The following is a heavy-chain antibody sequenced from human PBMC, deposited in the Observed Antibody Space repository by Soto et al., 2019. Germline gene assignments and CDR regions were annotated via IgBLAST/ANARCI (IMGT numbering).Heavy chain of an antibody. CDR1: GGSISSGGYY. Sequence: SETLSLTCTVSGGSISSGGYYWSWIRQHPGKGLEWIGYIYYSGSTYYNPSLKSRVTISVDTSKNQFSLKLSSVTAADTAVYYCARVGLRYFDWLPLSFDYWGQGTLVTVSS. J-gene: IGHJ4*02. D-gene: IGHD3-9*01. V-gene: IGHV4-31*03. CDR3: ARVGLRYFDWLPLSFDY. CDR2: IYYSGST.